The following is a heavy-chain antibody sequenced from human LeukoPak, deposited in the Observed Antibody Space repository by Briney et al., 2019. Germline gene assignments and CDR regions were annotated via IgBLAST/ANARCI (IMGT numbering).Heavy chain of an antibody. CDR2: ITTGDGNT. CDR1: GFTFSSYT. V-gene: IGHV3-23*01. J-gene: IGHJ4*02. D-gene: IGHD6-13*01. Sequence: GGSLRLSCTASGFTFSSYTMTWVRQAPGKGLKWVSTITTGDGNTYYADSVKGRFTVSRDDSKNTLYLQMNSLRAEDTALYYCAKAAAAPGFDFWGQGTLVTVSS. CDR3: AKAAAAPGFDF.